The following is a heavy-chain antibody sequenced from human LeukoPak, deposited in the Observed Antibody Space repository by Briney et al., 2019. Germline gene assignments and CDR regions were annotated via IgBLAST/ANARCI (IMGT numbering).Heavy chain of an antibody. V-gene: IGHV3-48*01. CDR2: ISSSSGTI. Sequence: GGSLRLSCAASGFGFRSYSMTWGRQAPGKGLEWVSYISSSSGTIYYSDSVKGRFTISRDNAKNSLYLQMNRLRAEDTAVYYCATGKYDFGHDVDSMDDWGKGTPVTVSS. CDR1: GFGFRSYS. D-gene: IGHD3-3*01. CDR3: ATGKYDFGHDVDSMDD. J-gene: IGHJ6*03.